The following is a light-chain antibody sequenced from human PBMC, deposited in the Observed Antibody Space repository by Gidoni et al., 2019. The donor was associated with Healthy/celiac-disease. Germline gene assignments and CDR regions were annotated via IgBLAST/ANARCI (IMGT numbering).Light chain of an antibody. CDR3: QQRSNWPSYT. J-gene: IGKJ2*01. V-gene: IGKV3-11*01. Sequence: EIVLTQSPATLSLSPGERATLSCRASQSVSSYLAWYQQKPGQAPRLLIYDASNRATGIPARFSGSGSGTDFTLTISSLEPEDFAVYYCQQRSNWPSYTFXQXTKLEIK. CDR2: DAS. CDR1: QSVSSY.